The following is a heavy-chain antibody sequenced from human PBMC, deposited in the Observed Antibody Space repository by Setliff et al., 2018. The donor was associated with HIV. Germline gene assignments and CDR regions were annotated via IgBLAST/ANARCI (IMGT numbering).Heavy chain of an antibody. V-gene: IGHV3-21*01. CDR2: ITSRSADI. CDR1: GFTFSTFS. J-gene: IGHJ4*02. D-gene: IGHD2-8*01. CDR3: ARVRPLGYCSTGACPPDY. Sequence: GGSLRLSCAASGFTFSTFSMSWVRQAPGKGLEWVSSITSRSADIYYADSVRGRFTIPRDNARNSLLLQMNSLRADDTAVYYCARVRPLGYCSTGACPPDYWGQGTLVTVSS.